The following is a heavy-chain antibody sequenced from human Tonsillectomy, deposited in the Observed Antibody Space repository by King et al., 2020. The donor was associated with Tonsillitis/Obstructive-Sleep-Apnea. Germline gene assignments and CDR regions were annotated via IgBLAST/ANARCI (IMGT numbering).Heavy chain of an antibody. J-gene: IGHJ6*03. CDR3: VRQNSFGNYYYYYMDV. CDR2: IYYSGST. Sequence: LQLQESGPGLVKPSEALSLTCRASGDSISSSSYYWAWVRQPPGKGLEWIGSIYYSGSTYYNPSLESRVTISVDTSKNQFSLKLSSATAADTAMYFCVRQNSFGNYYYYYMDVWGTGTTVTVSS. CDR1: GDSISSSSYY. D-gene: IGHD5-18*01. V-gene: IGHV4-39*01.